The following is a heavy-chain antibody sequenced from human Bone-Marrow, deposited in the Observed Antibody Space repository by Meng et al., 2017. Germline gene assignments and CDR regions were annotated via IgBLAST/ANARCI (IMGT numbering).Heavy chain of an antibody. J-gene: IGHJ4*02. CDR1: GASVSSGYW. Sequence: QVQLQESGPGLVKPSGTLPLTGGVSGASVSSGYWWTWVRQPPGKGLEWIGEFHHSGTTNYNPSLRSRVTISVDTSKNQFSLRLTSVTAADTAVYYCAASSGWYRIDSWGQGTLVTVSS. D-gene: IGHD6-19*01. CDR2: FHHSGTT. CDR3: AASSGWYRIDS. V-gene: IGHV4-4*02.